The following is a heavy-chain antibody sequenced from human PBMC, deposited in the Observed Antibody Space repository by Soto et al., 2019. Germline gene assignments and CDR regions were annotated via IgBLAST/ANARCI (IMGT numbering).Heavy chain of an antibody. D-gene: IGHD2-2*01. V-gene: IGHV4-59*01. CDR1: SGSISGYS. CDR2: IYKSGST. Sequence: SETLSLTCTVSSGSISGYSWTWIRQPPRKGLEWIGYIYKSGSTTYNPSLKSRVTMSVDTSKSQLSLKVTSVTAADTAVYYCARGVPNCSSSSCYFDYWSQGALVTVSS. J-gene: IGHJ4*02. CDR3: ARGVPNCSSSSCYFDY.